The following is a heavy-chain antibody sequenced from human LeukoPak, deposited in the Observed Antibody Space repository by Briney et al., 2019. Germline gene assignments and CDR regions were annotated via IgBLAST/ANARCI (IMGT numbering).Heavy chain of an antibody. CDR3: AKEHSSSYGVDY. CDR1: GFTFSSYG. CDR2: IRYDGSNK. Sequence: GGSLRLSCAASGFTFSSYGMHWVRQAPGKGLEWVAFIRYDGSNKYYADSVKGRFTISRDNSKNTLYLQTNSLRAEDTAVYYCAKEHSSSYGVDYWGQGTLVTVSS. J-gene: IGHJ4*02. D-gene: IGHD6-6*01. V-gene: IGHV3-30*02.